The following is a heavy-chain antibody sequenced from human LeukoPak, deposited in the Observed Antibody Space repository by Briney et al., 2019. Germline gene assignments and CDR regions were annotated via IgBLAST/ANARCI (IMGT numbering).Heavy chain of an antibody. CDR1: GFTYSNAW. Sequence: PGGSLRLSCAASGFTYSNAWMSWVRQAPGKGLEWVSSSRSSSNYIYYADSVKGRFTISRHNAKTSLYLQMNSLRAEDTAVYFCAREPGCSGGTCYLPSFDYWGQGTLVTVSS. CDR3: AREPGCSGGTCYLPSFDY. V-gene: IGHV3-21*01. J-gene: IGHJ4*02. CDR2: SRSSSNYI. D-gene: IGHD2-15*01.